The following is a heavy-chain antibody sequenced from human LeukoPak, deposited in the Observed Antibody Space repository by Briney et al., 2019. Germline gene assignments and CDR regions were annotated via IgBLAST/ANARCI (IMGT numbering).Heavy chain of an antibody. V-gene: IGHV3-64*01. J-gene: IGHJ4*02. CDR3: ARGGRGDGYDLDY. CDR1: GFTFSSYA. Sequence: GGSLRLSCAASGFTFSSYAMHWVRQAPGKELEYVSAISSNGGSTYYANSVKGRFTISRDNSKNTLYLQMGSLRAEDMAVYYCARGGRGDGYDLDYWGQGTLVTVSS. D-gene: IGHD5-24*01. CDR2: ISSNGGST.